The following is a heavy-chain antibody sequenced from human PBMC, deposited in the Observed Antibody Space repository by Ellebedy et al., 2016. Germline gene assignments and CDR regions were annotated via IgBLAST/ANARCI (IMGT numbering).Heavy chain of an antibody. D-gene: IGHD4-17*01. V-gene: IGHV3-23*01. Sequence: GGSLRLXCAASGFTFSKVWMTWVRQAPGGGLEWISTISGGGDTTFSADSVKGRFTISRDNSRYTLYLQMDSLTAADTAVYYCYYGHYSGFWGQGTLVTVSS. CDR3: YYGHYSGF. CDR2: ISGGGDTT. CDR1: GFTFSKVW. J-gene: IGHJ4*02.